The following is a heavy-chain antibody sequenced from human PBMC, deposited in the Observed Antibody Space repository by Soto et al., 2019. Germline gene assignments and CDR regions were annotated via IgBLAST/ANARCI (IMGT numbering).Heavy chain of an antibody. CDR3: AGGGGYYDSREFRASDDAFDI. D-gene: IGHD3-22*01. Sequence: QVQLVESGGGLVKPGGSLRLSCAASGFTFSDYYMSWIRQAPGKGLEWVSYISSSGSTIYYADSVKGRFTISRDNAKNSLYLQMNSLRAEDRAVYYCAGGGGYYDSREFRASDDAFDIWGQGTMVTVSS. CDR2: ISSSGSTI. CDR1: GFTFSDYY. J-gene: IGHJ3*02. V-gene: IGHV3-11*01.